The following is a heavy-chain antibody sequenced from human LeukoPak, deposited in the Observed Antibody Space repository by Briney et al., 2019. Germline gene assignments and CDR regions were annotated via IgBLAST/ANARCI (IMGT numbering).Heavy chain of an antibody. V-gene: IGHV3-23*01. D-gene: IGHD3-22*01. CDR3: AKDLPHYYYDSTHLFGMDV. CDR2: ISGSGGST. CDR1: GFTFSSYA. Sequence: GGSLRLSCAASGFTFSSYAMSWVRQAPGKGLEWVSAISGSGGSTYYADSVKGRFTISRDNSKNTLYLQMNSLRAEDTAVYYCAKDLPHYYYDSTHLFGMDVWGQGTTVTVSS. J-gene: IGHJ6*02.